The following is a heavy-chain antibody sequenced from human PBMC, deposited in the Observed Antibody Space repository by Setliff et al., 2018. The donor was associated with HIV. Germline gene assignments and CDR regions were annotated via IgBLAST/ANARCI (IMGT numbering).Heavy chain of an antibody. CDR3: ARSDVYSDSSVYYFDY. Sequence: SVKVSCKASGDAFSRYAISWVRQAPGQGLEWMGGIVPILGPANYAQKYQGRVTMTTDTSTSTAYMELRSLRSDDTAVYYCARSDVYSDSSVYYFDYWGQGTLVTVSS. CDR2: IVPILGPA. J-gene: IGHJ4*02. D-gene: IGHD3-22*01. V-gene: IGHV1-69*10. CDR1: GDAFSRYA.